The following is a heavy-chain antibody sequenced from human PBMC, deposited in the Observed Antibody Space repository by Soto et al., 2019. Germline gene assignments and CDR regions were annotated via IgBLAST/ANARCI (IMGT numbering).Heavy chain of an antibody. CDR2: INHSGNT. CDR1: GGSFSGYY. D-gene: IGHD3-22*01. J-gene: IGHJ4*02. Sequence: PSETLSLTCAVYGGSFSGYYWSWIRQPPGKGLEWIGEINHSGNTNYNPSLKSRVTISVDTSKNQFSLKLSSVTAADTAVYYCARGRRYDSSGYYPDFDYWGQGTLVTVSS. CDR3: ARGRRYDSSGYYPDFDY. V-gene: IGHV4-34*01.